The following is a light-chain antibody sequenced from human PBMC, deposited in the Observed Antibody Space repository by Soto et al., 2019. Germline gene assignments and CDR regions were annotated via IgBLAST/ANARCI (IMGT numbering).Light chain of an antibody. CDR1: QSISIN. J-gene: IGKJ1*01. V-gene: IGKV3D-15*01. CDR3: QQFRNWPWT. CDR2: GAS. Sequence: EIVLTQSPGTLSVSPGDRVTLSCRASQSISINLAWYQHKPGQAPRLLIHGASPRATGVPARISGSGSGTEFTLTLSSLQSEDFAVYYCQQFRNWPWTFGQGTKVEVK.